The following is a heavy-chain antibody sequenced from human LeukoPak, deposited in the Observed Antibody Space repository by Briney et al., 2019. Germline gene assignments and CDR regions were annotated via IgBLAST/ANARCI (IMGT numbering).Heavy chain of an antibody. Sequence: GGSLRLSCAASGFTFDDYAMHWVRQAPGKGLEWVSGISWNSGSIGYADSVKGRFTISRDNAKNSLYLQMNSLRAEDTAVYYCANSGLNRFEYWGQGALVTVSS. CDR3: ANSGLNRFEY. J-gene: IGHJ4*02. CDR2: ISWNSGSI. CDR1: GFTFDDYA. V-gene: IGHV3-9*01. D-gene: IGHD2-15*01.